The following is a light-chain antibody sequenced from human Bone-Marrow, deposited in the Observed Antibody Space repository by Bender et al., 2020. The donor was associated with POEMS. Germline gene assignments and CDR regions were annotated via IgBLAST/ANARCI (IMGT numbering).Light chain of an antibody. Sequence: QSALTQPASVSGSPGQSINISCIGTSSDVGGYNLVSWYQQHSGKAPELIIYEVTKRPSGVSERFSGSKSGNTASLAISGLQSEDEADYYCAVWDGSLSAYVFGAGTKVTV. CDR3: AVWDGSLSAYV. V-gene: IGLV2-14*02. J-gene: IGLJ1*01. CDR1: SSDVGGYNL. CDR2: EVT.